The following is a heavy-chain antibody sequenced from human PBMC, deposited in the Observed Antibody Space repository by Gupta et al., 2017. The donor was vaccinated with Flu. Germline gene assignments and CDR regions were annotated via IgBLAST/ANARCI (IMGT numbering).Heavy chain of an antibody. J-gene: IGHJ4*02. CDR3: AKSGREGRGNNCYTYFDY. CDR1: GYTFSING. Sequence: QVQLVHSGSELKEPGASVKVSCKASGYTFSINGVTWLRQAPGQGLEWMGWISTNTGKSTYAQDFTGLVVFSLDTSVTTTYRQISSLKAEDTAIYDCAKSGREGRGNNCYTYFDYGGQGTLVTVSS. V-gene: IGHV7-4-1*02. CDR2: ISTNTGKS. D-gene: IGHD2-2*02.